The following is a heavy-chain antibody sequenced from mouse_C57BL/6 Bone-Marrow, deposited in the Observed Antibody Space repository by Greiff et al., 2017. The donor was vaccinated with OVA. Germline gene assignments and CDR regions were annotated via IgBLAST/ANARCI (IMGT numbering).Heavy chain of an antibody. CDR1: GYTFTGYW. CDR3: ARWRLTAVVAYYFDY. J-gene: IGHJ2*01. V-gene: IGHV1-9*01. Sequence: VQLQESGAELMKPGASVKLSCKATGYTFTGYWIEWVKQRPGSGSTNYNEKFKGEDTFTAETSSNTAYMQLSSLTTEDSAIYYCARWRLTAVVAYYFDYWGQGTTLTVSA. CDR2: SGST. D-gene: IGHD1-1*01.